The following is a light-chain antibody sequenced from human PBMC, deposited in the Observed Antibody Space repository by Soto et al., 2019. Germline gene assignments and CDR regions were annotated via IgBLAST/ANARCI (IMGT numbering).Light chain of an antibody. Sequence: EIVLTQSPATLSLSPGERATLSCRASQSVSSYFAWYQQKPGQAPRLLIYDASNRATGIPARFSGRGSGTDFTLTISSLEPEDFAVYYCQQHSNSPPYTFGQGTKLQIK. CDR3: QQHSNSPPYT. J-gene: IGKJ2*01. CDR2: DAS. V-gene: IGKV3-11*01. CDR1: QSVSSY.